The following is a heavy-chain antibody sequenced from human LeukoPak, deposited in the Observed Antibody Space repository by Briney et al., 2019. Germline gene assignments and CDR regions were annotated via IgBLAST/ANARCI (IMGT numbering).Heavy chain of an antibody. V-gene: IGHV4-59*01. CDR3: ARFRLGSDYYHMDV. Sequence: SSETLSLTCTVSGGSISSYYWSWIRQPPGKGLEWIGYIYYSGTTNYNPSLKSRVTISVDTSKNQFSLKLSSVTAADTAVYYCARFRLGSDYYHMDVWGKGTTVTVSS. J-gene: IGHJ6*03. CDR1: GGSISSYY. D-gene: IGHD7-27*01. CDR2: IYYSGTT.